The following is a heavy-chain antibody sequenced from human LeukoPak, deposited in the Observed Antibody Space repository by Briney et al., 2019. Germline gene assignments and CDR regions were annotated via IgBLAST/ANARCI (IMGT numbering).Heavy chain of an antibody. D-gene: IGHD3-3*01. J-gene: IGHJ4*02. CDR1: GFTFSSYS. Sequence: GGSLRLSCAASGFTFSSYSMNWVRQAPGKGLEWVSSISSGSSYIYYADSVKGRFTISRDNAKNSLYLQMNSLRAEDTAVYYCARGGPRDYDFWSGYYTPFDWGQGTLVTVSS. CDR2: ISSGSSYI. V-gene: IGHV3-21*01. CDR3: ARGGPRDYDFWSGYYTPFD.